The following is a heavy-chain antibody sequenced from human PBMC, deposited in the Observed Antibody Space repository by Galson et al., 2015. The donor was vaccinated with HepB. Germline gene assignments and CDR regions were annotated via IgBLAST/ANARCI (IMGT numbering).Heavy chain of an antibody. J-gene: IGHJ4*02. CDR2: MNPNSGNT. V-gene: IGHV1-8*02. Sequence: SVKVSCKASGYTFTSYGISWVRQAPGQGLEWMGWMNPNSGNTGYAQKFQGRVTMTRNTSISTAYMELSSLRSEDTAVYYCASYDGITGQLDYWGQGTLVTVSS. CDR1: GYTFTSYG. CDR3: ASYDGITGQLDY. D-gene: IGHD1-14*01.